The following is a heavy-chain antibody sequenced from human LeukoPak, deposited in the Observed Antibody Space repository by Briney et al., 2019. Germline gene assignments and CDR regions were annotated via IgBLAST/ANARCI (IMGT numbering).Heavy chain of an antibody. V-gene: IGHV1-69*04. CDR2: IIPILGIA. D-gene: IGHD2-2*01. J-gene: IGHJ4*02. CDR3: ARVTGPYGSTDY. CDR1: GGTFSSYA. Sequence: ASVKVSCKASGGTFSSYAISWVRQAPGQGLEWMGRIIPILGIANYAQKFQGRVTITADKSTSTAYMELSSLRSEDTAVYYCARVTGPYGSTDYWGQGTLVTVSS.